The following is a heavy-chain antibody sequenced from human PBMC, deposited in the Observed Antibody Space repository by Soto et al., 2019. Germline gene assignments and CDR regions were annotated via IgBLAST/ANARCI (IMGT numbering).Heavy chain of an antibody. V-gene: IGHV3-53*01. D-gene: IGHD4-17*01. Sequence: GGSLRLSCAASGFTVSSNYMSWVRQAPGKGLEWVSVIYSGGSTYYADSVKGRFTISRDNSKNTLYLQMNSLRAEDTAVYYCARSPPGTTVTTDWGQGTLVTVSS. J-gene: IGHJ4*02. CDR2: IYSGGST. CDR3: ARSPPGTTVTTD. CDR1: GFTVSSNY.